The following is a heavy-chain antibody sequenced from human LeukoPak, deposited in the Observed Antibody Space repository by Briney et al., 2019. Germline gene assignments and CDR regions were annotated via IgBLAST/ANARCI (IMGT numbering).Heavy chain of an antibody. D-gene: IGHD5-18*01. CDR3: ARARSGYSYGYYYYYGMDV. J-gene: IGHJ6*02. V-gene: IGHV4-59*12. CDR2: IYYSGST. Sequence: SETLSLTCTVSGGSITSYYWSWIRQPPGKGLEWIGYIYYSGSTNYNPSLKSRVTISVDTSKNQFSLKLSSVTAADTAVYYCARARSGYSYGYYYYYGMDVWGQGTTVTVSS. CDR1: GGSITSYY.